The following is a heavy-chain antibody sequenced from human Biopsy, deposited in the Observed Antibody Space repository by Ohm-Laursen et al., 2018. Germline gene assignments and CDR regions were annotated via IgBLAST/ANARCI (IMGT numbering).Heavy chain of an antibody. D-gene: IGHD2-15*01. V-gene: IGHV3-23*01. Sequence: SLRLSCSASGFTFSNYAMTWVRQAPGKGLEWVSAISDIGSSTFYSDSVKGRFTISRDNSKKTLYLQMNSLRAEDTAIYYCAKDQPDLAVVVAAHWYFDLWGRGTLVTV. CDR3: AKDQPDLAVVVAAHWYFDL. J-gene: IGHJ2*01. CDR2: ISDIGSST. CDR1: GFTFSNYA.